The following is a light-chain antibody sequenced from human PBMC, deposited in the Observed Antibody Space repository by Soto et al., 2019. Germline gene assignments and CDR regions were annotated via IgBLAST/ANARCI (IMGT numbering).Light chain of an antibody. Sequence: ILVTQSPSSLSSSVGDRVTITCRASENVDRYVNWYQQIPGKAPSLLIYAASTLQSGVPSRFSGSGSGTDFTLTISCLQSEDFATYYCQQYYSYPLTFGGGTKVDIK. CDR1: ENVDRY. CDR2: AAS. CDR3: QQYYSYPLT. J-gene: IGKJ4*01. V-gene: IGKV1-39*01.